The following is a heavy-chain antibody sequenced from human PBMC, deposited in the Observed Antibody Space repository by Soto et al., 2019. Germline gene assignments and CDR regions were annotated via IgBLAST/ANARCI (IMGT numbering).Heavy chain of an antibody. CDR2: IDPSDSYT. J-gene: IGHJ4*02. CDR3: ARSQYSSSSSDY. Sequence: GESLKISCKGSGYSFTSYWISWVRQIPGKGLEWMGRIDPSDSYTNYSPSFQGHVTISADKSISTAYLQWSSLKASDTAMYYCARSQYSSSSSDYWGQGTLVTVYS. CDR1: GYSFTSYW. D-gene: IGHD6-6*01. V-gene: IGHV5-10-1*01.